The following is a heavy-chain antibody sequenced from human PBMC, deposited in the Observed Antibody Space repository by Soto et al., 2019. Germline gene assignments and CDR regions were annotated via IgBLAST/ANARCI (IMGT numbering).Heavy chain of an antibody. CDR3: ARDQKTEGYCSSTSCYGVDY. CDR2: ISSSSSYI. Sequence: PGGSLRLSCAASGFTFSSYSMNWVRQAPGKGLEWVSSISSSSSYIYYADSVRGRFTISRDNAKNSLYLQMNSLRAEDTAVYYCARDQKTEGYCSSTSCYGVDYWGQGTLVTVSS. CDR1: GFTFSSYS. D-gene: IGHD2-2*01. J-gene: IGHJ4*02. V-gene: IGHV3-21*01.